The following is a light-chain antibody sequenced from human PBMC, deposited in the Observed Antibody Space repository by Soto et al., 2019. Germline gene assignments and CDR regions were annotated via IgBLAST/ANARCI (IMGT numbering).Light chain of an antibody. CDR2: DVS. J-gene: IGLJ2*01. V-gene: IGLV2-14*03. CDR3: SSYTSTSTLVI. CDR1: SSDVGGYNY. Sequence: QSALTQPASVSGSPGQSITISCTGTSSDVGGYNYVAWYQHHPGKAPKVMIYDVSNRPSGVSNRFSCSKSGNTASLTISGLQAEDEADYYCSSYTSTSTLVIFGGGTKLTVL.